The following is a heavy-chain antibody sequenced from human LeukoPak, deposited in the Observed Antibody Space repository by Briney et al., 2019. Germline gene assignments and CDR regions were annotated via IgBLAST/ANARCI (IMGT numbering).Heavy chain of an antibody. CDR1: GFTFDDYT. CDR3: AKDFYRKLWPARGPFDY. Sequence: GGSLRLSCVASGFTFDDYTMHWVRQAPGRGLEWVSFISWGGSSRNYADSVKGRFTISRDNSKNSLNLEMTSLRTEDTALYYCAKDFYRKLWPARGPFDYWGQGTLVTVSS. V-gene: IGHV3-43*01. J-gene: IGHJ4*02. D-gene: IGHD3-16*01. CDR2: ISWGGSSR.